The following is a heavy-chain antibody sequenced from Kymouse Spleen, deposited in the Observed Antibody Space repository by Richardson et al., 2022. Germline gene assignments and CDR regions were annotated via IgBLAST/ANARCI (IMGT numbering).Heavy chain of an antibody. J-gene: IGHJ6*02. Sequence: QVQLVESGGGVVQPGRSLRLSCAASGFTFSSYGMHWVRQAPGKGLEWVAVISYDGSNKYYADSVKGRFTISRDNSKNTLYLQMNSLRAEDTAVYYCAKELLWFGEPDYYYGMDVWGQGTTVTVSS. CDR2: ISYDGSNK. CDR1: GFTFSSYG. V-gene: IGHV3-30*18. D-gene: IGHD3-10*01. CDR3: AKELLWFGEPDYYYGMDV.